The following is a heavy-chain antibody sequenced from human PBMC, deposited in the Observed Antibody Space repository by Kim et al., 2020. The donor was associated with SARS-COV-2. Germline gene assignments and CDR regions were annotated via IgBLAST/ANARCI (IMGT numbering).Heavy chain of an antibody. Sequence: GGSLRLSCAASGFTFSSCAIHWVRQAPGKGLEWVAVISYDGSNKNYADSVKGRFTISRDNSKNTLYLQRNSLRAEDTALHYCARDPWSRLRGLTSSYYGMDVWGQGTPVTVSS. CDR1: GFTFSSCA. CDR3: ARDPWSRLRGLTSSYYGMDV. J-gene: IGHJ6*02. D-gene: IGHD3-10*01. CDR2: ISYDGSNK. V-gene: IGHV3-30-3*01.